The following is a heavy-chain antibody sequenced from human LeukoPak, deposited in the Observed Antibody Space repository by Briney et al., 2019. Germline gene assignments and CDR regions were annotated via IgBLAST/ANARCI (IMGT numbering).Heavy chain of an antibody. Sequence: SVKVSCKASGGTFSSYAISWVRQAPGQGLEWMGGIIPIFGAANYAQKFQGRVTITADESTSTAYMELSCLRSEDTAVYSCARVGTYCGGDCYFDYWGQGTLVTVSS. D-gene: IGHD2-21*01. V-gene: IGHV1-69*01. CDR3: ARVGTYCGGDCYFDY. CDR2: IIPIFGAA. J-gene: IGHJ4*02. CDR1: GGTFSSYA.